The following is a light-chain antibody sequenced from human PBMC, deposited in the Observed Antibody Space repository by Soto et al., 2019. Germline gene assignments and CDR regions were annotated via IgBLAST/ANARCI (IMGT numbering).Light chain of an antibody. CDR3: HQYGGSPT. J-gene: IGKJ4*01. CDR1: QSVSSRY. V-gene: IGKV3-20*01. CDR2: GAS. Sequence: EVVLTQSPGTLSLSPGDRATLSCGASQSVSSRYLAWYQQKPGQTPRLLIYGASSRATGIPDRFSGSGSGTDFTLTINRLEPEDFAVYYCHQYGGSPTFGGGTKVEIK.